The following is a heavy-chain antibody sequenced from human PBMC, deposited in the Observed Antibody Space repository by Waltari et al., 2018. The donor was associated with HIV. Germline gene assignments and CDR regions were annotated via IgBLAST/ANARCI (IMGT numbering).Heavy chain of an antibody. Sequence: EVQLVESGGGLFQPGGSLRLPCAASGFPFSSYWMSWVRQAPGKGLEWVANIKQDGSEKYYVDSVKGRFTTSRDNAKNSLYLQMNSLRAEDTAVYYCARDNWNDGLDIWGQGTMVTVSS. V-gene: IGHV3-7*01. J-gene: IGHJ3*02. CDR1: GFPFSSYW. D-gene: IGHD1-1*01. CDR3: ARDNWNDGLDI. CDR2: IKQDGSEK.